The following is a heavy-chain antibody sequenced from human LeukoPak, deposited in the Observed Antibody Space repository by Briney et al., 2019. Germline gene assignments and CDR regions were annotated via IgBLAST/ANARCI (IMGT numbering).Heavy chain of an antibody. D-gene: IGHD3-10*01. Sequence: SETLSLTCTVSGGSISSGSYYWSWIRQPAGKGLEWIGRIYTSGSTNYNPSLKSRVTISVDTSKNQFSLKLSSVTAADTAVYYCAKDSITMVRGDPYNWFDPWGQGTLVTVSS. J-gene: IGHJ5*02. CDR3: AKDSITMVRGDPYNWFDP. V-gene: IGHV4-61*02. CDR1: GGSISSGSYY. CDR2: IYTSGST.